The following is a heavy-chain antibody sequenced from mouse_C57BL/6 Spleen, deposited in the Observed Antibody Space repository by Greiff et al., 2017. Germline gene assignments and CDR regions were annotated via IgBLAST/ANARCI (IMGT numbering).Heavy chain of an antibody. J-gene: IGHJ2*01. CDR3: ASVYGSSYVGYFDY. CDR2: IYPRSGNT. Sequence: QVQLQQSGAELARPGASVKLSCKASGYTFTSYGISWVKQRTGQGLEWIGEIYPRSGNTYYNEKFKGKATLTADKSSSTAYMELRSLTSEESAVYFCASVYGSSYVGYFDYWGQGTTLTVSS. CDR1: GYTFTSYG. V-gene: IGHV1-81*01. D-gene: IGHD1-1*01.